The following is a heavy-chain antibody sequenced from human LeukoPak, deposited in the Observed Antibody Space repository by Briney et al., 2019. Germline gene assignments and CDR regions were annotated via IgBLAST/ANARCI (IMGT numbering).Heavy chain of an antibody. CDR3: TTTSILVGMDV. V-gene: IGHV3-15*01. Sequence: SWIRQAPGKGLEWIGRIKSKTDGGTTDYAAPVKGRFTISRDDSKNTLYPQMNSLKTEDTAVYYCTTTSILVGMDVWGQGTTVTVSS. D-gene: IGHD2/OR15-2a*01. CDR2: IKSKTDGGTT. J-gene: IGHJ6*02.